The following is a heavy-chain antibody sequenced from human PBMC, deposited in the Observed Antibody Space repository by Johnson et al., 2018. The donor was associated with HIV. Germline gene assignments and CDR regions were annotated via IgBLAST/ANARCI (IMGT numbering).Heavy chain of an antibody. CDR3: AREGEWELLPGAFDI. CDR2: IYSGGTT. D-gene: IGHD1-26*01. Sequence: EMQLVESGGGLIQPGGSLRLSCAASGFTVSSNYMSWVRQAPGKGLAWVSVIYSGGTTYYADSVKGRFTISRDNSKNTLYLQMNSLRAEDTAVYYCAREGEWELLPGAFDIWGQGTMVTVSS. J-gene: IGHJ3*02. V-gene: IGHV3-53*01. CDR1: GFTVSSNY.